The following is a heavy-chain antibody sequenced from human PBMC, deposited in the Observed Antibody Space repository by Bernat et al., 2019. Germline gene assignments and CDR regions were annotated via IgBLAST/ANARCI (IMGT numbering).Heavy chain of an antibody. CDR2: IYYSGST. Sequence: QVQLQESGPGLVKPSQTLSLTCTVSGGSISSGDYYWSWIRQPPGKGLEWIGYIYYSGSTYYNPSLKSRVTISVDTSKNQFSLKLSSVTAEDAAVYYCARVGYYYGSSGYYHGNYFDYWGQGTLVTVSS. J-gene: IGHJ4*02. CDR3: ARVGYYYGSSGYYHGNYFDY. D-gene: IGHD3-22*01. V-gene: IGHV4-30-4*01. CDR1: GGSISSGDYY.